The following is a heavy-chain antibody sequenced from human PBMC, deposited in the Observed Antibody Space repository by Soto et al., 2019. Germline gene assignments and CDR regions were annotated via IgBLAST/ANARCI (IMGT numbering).Heavy chain of an antibody. CDR3: AKVLNYYYSSGYVIGLDY. J-gene: IGHJ4*02. Sequence: SLRLSCAASGFTFSSYGMHWVRQAPGKGLEWVAVISYDGSNKYYADSVKGRFTISRDNSKNTLYLQMNSLRAEDTAVYYCAKVLNYYYSSGYVIGLDYWGPGTLFTVFS. CDR1: GFTFSSYG. D-gene: IGHD3-22*01. V-gene: IGHV3-30*18. CDR2: ISYDGSNK.